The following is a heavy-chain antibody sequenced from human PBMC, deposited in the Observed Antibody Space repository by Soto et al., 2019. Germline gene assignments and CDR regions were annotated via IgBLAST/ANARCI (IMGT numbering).Heavy chain of an antibody. Sequence: GGSLRLSCAASGFTFSSYSMNWVRQAPGKGLEWVSSISSSSSYIYYADSVKGRFTISRDNAKNSLYLQMNSLRAEDTAVYYCARDRTGDPVGYWGQGTLVTVSS. V-gene: IGHV3-21*01. CDR1: GFTFSSYS. CDR2: ISSSSSYI. CDR3: ARDRTGDPVGY. J-gene: IGHJ4*02. D-gene: IGHD7-27*01.